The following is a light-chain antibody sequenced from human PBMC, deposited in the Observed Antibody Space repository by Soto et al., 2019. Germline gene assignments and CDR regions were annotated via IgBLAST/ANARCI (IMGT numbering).Light chain of an antibody. J-gene: IGKJ4*01. CDR3: QQRSNWPPNT. V-gene: IGKV3-11*01. CDR2: DAS. Sequence: EIMLTQSPATLSLSPGERATLSCRASQSVSSYLAWYQQKPGQAPRLLIYDASNRATGIPARFSGSGSGTDFTLTISSLEPEYFAVYYCQQRSNWPPNTFGGGTKVEIK. CDR1: QSVSSY.